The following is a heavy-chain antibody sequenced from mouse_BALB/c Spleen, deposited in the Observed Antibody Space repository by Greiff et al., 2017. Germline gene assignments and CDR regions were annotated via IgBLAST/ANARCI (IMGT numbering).Heavy chain of an antibody. CDR3: ARHDYDGDYYAMDY. D-gene: IGHD2-4*01. J-gene: IGHJ4*01. CDR2: ISSGGSYT. CDR1: GFTFSSYG. Sequence: EVQLVESGGDLVKPGGSLKLSCAASGFTFSSYGMSWVRQTPDKRLEWVATISSGGSYTYYPDSVKGRFTISRDNAKNTLYLQMSSLKSEDTAMYYCARHDYDGDYYAMDYWGQGTSVTVSS. V-gene: IGHV5-6*01.